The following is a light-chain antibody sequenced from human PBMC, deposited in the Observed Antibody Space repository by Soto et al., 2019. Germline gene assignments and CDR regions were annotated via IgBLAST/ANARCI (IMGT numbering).Light chain of an antibody. CDR1: TSDIGAYNY. CDR2: EGN. V-gene: IGLV2-8*01. CDR3: CSYAGVSGV. J-gene: IGLJ3*02. Sequence: QSVLTQPPSASGSPGQSVTISCTGTTSDIGAYNYVSWYQQRPGKAPKLMIYEGNKRPSGVSNRFSGSKSGNTASLTISGLQAEDDADYYCCSYAGVSGVFGGGTKLTVL.